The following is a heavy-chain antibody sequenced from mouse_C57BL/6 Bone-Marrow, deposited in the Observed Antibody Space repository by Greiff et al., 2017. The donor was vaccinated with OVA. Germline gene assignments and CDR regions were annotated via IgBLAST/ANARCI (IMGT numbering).Heavy chain of an antibody. CDR3: VRHRRYYAMDY. CDR2: IRSKSKNYAT. CDR1: GFSFNTYA. J-gene: IGHJ4*01. V-gene: IGHV10-1*01. Sequence: DVKLVESGGGLVQPKGSLKLSCAASGFSFNTYAMNWVRPAPGKGLEWVARIRSKSKNYATYYADSVKDRFTISRDDSESMLYLQMNNLKAEDTAMYYCVRHRRYYAMDYWGQGTSVTVSS.